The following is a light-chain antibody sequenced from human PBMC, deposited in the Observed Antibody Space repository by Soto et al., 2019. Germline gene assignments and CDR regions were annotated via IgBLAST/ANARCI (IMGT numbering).Light chain of an antibody. Sequence: IHTIYFPSTLSPSVGDRVTITCRASQTVSTWLAWYQQKPGKAPKLLIYKASNLENGVPSRFSGSGSGTEFTLTISSLQPEDFAAYYCQQYSSYSTFGQGTKVDI. J-gene: IGKJ1*01. CDR2: KAS. V-gene: IGKV1-5*03. CDR1: QTVSTW. CDR3: QQYSSYST.